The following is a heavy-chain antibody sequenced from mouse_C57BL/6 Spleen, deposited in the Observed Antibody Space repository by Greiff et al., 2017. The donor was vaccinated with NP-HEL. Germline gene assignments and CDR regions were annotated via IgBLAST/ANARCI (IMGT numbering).Heavy chain of an antibody. CDR3: ATYDGYSRAMDY. CDR1: GFSLTSYA. Sequence: VKLVESGPGLVAPSQSLSITCTVSGFSLTSYAISWVRQPPGKGLEWLGVIWTGGGTNYNSALKSRLSISKDHSKSQVFLKMNSLQTDDTARDYCATYDGYSRAMDYWGQGTSVTVSS. D-gene: IGHD2-3*01. J-gene: IGHJ4*01. V-gene: IGHV2-9-1*01. CDR2: IWTGGGT.